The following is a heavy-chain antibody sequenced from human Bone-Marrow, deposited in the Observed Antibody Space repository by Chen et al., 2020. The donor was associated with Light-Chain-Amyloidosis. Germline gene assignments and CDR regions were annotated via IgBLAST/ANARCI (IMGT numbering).Heavy chain of an antibody. CDR2: IIPFFGTT. V-gene: IGHV1-69*06. CDR3: ARDRTYGDYGSYGMDV. D-gene: IGHD4-17*01. Sequence: QAQLVQSGAEVEKPGSSVKVSCNAAGGTFNSYQVTWVRQAPGHGLEWMGGIIPFFGTTNYAQNFQGRVTITADKSTGTAYMELNSLTSEDTAIYYCARDRTYGDYGSYGMDVWGQGTTVTVTS. CDR1: GGTFNSYQ. J-gene: IGHJ6*02.